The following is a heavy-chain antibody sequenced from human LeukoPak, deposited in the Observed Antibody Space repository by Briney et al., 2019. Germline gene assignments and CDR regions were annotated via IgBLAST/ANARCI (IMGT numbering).Heavy chain of an antibody. V-gene: IGHV3-48*01. Sequence: PWGSLRLSCAASGFTFSSYGMTWVRQAPGKGLEWVSYISISSSTIYYADSVKGRFTISRDNAKTSLYLQLNSLRAEDTAVYYCARSLVVGATYPYHWGPGTLVTVSS. J-gene: IGHJ5*02. D-gene: IGHD1-26*01. CDR1: GFTFSSYG. CDR3: ARSLVVGATYPYH. CDR2: ISISSSTI.